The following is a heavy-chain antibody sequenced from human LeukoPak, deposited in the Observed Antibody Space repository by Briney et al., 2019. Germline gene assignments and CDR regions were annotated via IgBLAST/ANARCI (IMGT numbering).Heavy chain of an antibody. D-gene: IGHD2-2*03. J-gene: IGHJ4*02. CDR2: ISNNGGST. CDR1: AFTFSSYT. CDR3: AKDGYVSWAYQLSHFDY. Sequence: PGGSLRLSCAASAFTFSSYTMSWVRQAPGKGLEWVSAISNNGGSTYYADSVKGRFTISRDNSKNTLYLQMNSLRAEDTAVYYCAKDGYVSWAYQLSHFDYWGQGTLVTVSS. V-gene: IGHV3-23*01.